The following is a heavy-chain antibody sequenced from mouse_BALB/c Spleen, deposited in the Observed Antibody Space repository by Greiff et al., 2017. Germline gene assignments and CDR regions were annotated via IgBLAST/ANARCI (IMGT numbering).Heavy chain of an antibody. CDR3: TGYGSSYYAMDY. V-gene: IGHV6-6*02. CDR1: GFTFSSYW. D-gene: IGHD1-1*01. J-gene: IGHJ4*01. Sequence: EVKLVESGGGLVQPGGSMKLSCVASGFTFSSYWMSWVRQSPEKGLEWVAEIRLKSDNYATHYAESVKGKFTISRDDSKSRLYLQMNSLRAEDTGIYYCTGYGSSYYAMDYWGQGTSVTVSS. CDR2: IRLKSDNYAT.